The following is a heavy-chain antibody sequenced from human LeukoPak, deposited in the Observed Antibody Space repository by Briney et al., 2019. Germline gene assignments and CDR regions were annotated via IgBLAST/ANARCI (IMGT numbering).Heavy chain of an antibody. V-gene: IGHV3-48*03. J-gene: IGHJ4*02. D-gene: IGHD3-22*01. CDR1: GSTFSSYE. CDR3: ARRVIVVGLDY. CDR2: LSRSGINI. Sequence: GGSLRLSCAASGSTFSSYEMNWVRQAPGKGLEWVSYLSRSGINIYYADSVKGRFTVSRDNAKNSLYLQMNSLRAEDTAVYYCARRVIVVGLDYWGQGTLVTVSS.